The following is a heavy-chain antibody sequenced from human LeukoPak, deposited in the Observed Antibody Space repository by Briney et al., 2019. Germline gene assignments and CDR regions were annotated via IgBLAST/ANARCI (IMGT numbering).Heavy chain of an antibody. Sequence: PSETLSLTCTVSGGSISRYYWSWIRQPPGKGLEWIGYIHYSGSTNYNPSLKSRVTISVDTSKNQFSLKLSSVTAADTAVYYCAGDYGDQKNDYWGQGTLVTVSS. CDR2: IHYSGST. V-gene: IGHV4-59*12. CDR3: AGDYGDQKNDY. D-gene: IGHD4-17*01. J-gene: IGHJ4*02. CDR1: GGSISRYY.